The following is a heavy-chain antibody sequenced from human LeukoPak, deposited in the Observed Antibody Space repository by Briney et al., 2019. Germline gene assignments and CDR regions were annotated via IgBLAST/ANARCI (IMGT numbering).Heavy chain of an antibody. Sequence: GGSLRLSCAASGFTFDDYAMHWLRQAPGKGLEWVSLISWDGGSTYYADSVKGRFTISRDNSKNSLYLQMNSLRAEDTALYYCAKDIHRLYDFWSGYYHPFQHWGQGTLVTVSS. CDR1: GFTFDDYA. J-gene: IGHJ1*01. CDR2: ISWDGGST. D-gene: IGHD3-3*01. V-gene: IGHV3-43D*03. CDR3: AKDIHRLYDFWSGYYHPFQH.